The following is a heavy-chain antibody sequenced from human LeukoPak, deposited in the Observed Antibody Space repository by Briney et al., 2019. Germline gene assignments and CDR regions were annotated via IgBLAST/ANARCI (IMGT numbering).Heavy chain of an antibody. CDR2: INHSGST. Sequence: SETLSLTCAVYGGTFSGYYWSWIRQPPGKGLEWIGEINHSGSTNYNPSLKSRVTISVDTSKNQFSLKLSSVTAADTAVYYCARVHSNYVLNWFDPWGQGTLVTVSS. CDR3: ARVHSNYVLNWFDP. V-gene: IGHV4-34*01. J-gene: IGHJ5*02. CDR1: GGTFSGYY. D-gene: IGHD4-11*01.